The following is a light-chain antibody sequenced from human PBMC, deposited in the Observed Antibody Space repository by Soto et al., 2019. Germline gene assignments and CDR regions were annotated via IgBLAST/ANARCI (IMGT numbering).Light chain of an antibody. CDR1: QSLLHSNGYNY. V-gene: IGKV2-28*01. CDR2: LGS. J-gene: IGKJ1*01. CDR3: MHAVHTPWT. Sequence: DTVMTQSPLSLPITPGEPASISCRSSQSLLHSNGYNYLDWYLQKPGQSPQLLIYLGSNRASGVPDRCSGKGSGTDFTLKISRVEGEDVGVCYFMHAVHTPWTFGQGIKVESK.